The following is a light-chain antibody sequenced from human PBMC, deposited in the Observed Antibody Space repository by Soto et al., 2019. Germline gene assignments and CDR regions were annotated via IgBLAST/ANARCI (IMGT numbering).Light chain of an antibody. CDR2: AAY. V-gene: IGKV1-39*01. J-gene: IGKJ3*01. Sequence: DIPMTQSPSSLSASVGDRVTITCRASQSISSYLNWYQQKPGKAPKLLIYAAYSLQIGVPSRFSGSGSGTDFTLTISSLQPEDFATYYCQQSYSTPLTFVPGTKVDIK. CDR1: QSISSY. CDR3: QQSYSTPLT.